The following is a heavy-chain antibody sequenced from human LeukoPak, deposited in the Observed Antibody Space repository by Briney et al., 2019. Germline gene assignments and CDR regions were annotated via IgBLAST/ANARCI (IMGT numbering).Heavy chain of an antibody. V-gene: IGHV3-53*01. CDR3: TRGVEPLAANTLAY. Sequence: GGSLRLSCADSGFTVITNDMTWVRQAPGKGLEWASVLYSDGNTKYADSVQGRFTISRDNSKNTLYLEMNSMSPDDTAVYYCTRGVEPLAANTLAYWGQGTLVTVSS. CDR2: LYSDGNT. D-gene: IGHD1-14*01. CDR1: GFTVITND. J-gene: IGHJ4*02.